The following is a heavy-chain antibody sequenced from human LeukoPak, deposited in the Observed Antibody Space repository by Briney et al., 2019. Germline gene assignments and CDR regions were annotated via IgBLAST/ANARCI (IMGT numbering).Heavy chain of an antibody. V-gene: IGHV4-59*01. CDR2: ISYSGST. D-gene: IGHD6-13*01. Sequence: SETLSLTCTVSGGSISSYYWSWIRQPPGKGLEWIGYISYSGSTNYNPSLKSRVTISVDTSKNQFSLKLNSVTAADTAVYYCARESGSGYSSSWYDYWGQGTLVTVSS. J-gene: IGHJ4*02. CDR3: ARESGSGYSSSWYDY. CDR1: GGSISSYY.